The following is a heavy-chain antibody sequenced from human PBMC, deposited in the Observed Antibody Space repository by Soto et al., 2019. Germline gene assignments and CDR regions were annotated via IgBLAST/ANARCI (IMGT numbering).Heavy chain of an antibody. CDR1: GGSISSGGYS. D-gene: IGHD3-22*01. V-gene: IGHV4-30-2*01. J-gene: IGHJ4*02. CDR2: IYHSGST. CDR3: ARGGSSGYYLDY. Sequence: PSETLSLTCAVSGGSISSGGYSWSWIRQPPGKGLEWIGYIYHSGSTYYNTSLKSRVTISVDRSKKQFSLKLSSVTAADTAVYYCARGGSSGYYLDYWGQGTLVTVSS.